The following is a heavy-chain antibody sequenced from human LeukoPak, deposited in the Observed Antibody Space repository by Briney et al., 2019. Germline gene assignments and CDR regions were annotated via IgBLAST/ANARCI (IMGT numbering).Heavy chain of an antibody. CDR1: GYTLTDHY. D-gene: IGHD5-12*01. Sequence: ASVKVSCKASGYTLTDHYMHWLRQTPGRGLEWMGWINPTNGIAVYGQAFQGRVTMSRDTSISTVYMELTNLRSDDTGVYYCAKEGYSNGPDPWGPGPLVTVSS. CDR3: AKEGYSNGPDP. CDR2: INPTNGIA. V-gene: IGHV1-2*02. J-gene: IGHJ5*02.